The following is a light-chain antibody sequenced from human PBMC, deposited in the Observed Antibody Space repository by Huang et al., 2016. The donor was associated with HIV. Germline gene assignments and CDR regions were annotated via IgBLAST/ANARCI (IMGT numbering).Light chain of an antibody. J-gene: IGKJ4*01. CDR2: DAF. V-gene: IGKV1-33*01. CDR1: QDIRNH. Sequence: DIQMTQSPSSLSASVGDRVTITCQASQDIRNHLNWYQQKPGKAPNLLIYDAFSLQTGVPSSFRGSGSGTDYTLIISSLQPEDFATYYCQQFDNSLTFGAGTKVEIK. CDR3: QQFDNSLT.